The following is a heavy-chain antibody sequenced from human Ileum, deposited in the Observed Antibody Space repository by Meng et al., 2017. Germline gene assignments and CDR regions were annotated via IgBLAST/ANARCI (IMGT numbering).Heavy chain of an antibody. V-gene: IGHV4-4*02. CDR2: IDHSGSP. CDR3: ARHGGYYQDY. CDR1: GGSITTNSY. Sequence: VERQGAGPGLVKPSGHLSLTCAVSGGSITTNSYWSWVRQSPEKGLEWIGQIDHSGSPYYNPSLKSRVTMSVDKSKSQVSLQLTSVTAADTAVYYCARHGGYYQDYWGQGTLVTVSS. J-gene: IGHJ4*02. D-gene: IGHD4-23*01.